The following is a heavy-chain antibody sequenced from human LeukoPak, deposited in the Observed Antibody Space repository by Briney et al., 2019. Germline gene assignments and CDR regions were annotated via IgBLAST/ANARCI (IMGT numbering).Heavy chain of an antibody. CDR1: GFSLSGYW. J-gene: IGHJ4*02. D-gene: IGHD5-12*01. CDR2: LHADGNEK. CDR3: ARGGYSFDY. Sequence: PGGSLRLSCAASGFSLSGYWMSWVRQAPGKGLEWVARLHADGNEKYYVDSVKGRFTVSRDNAKNSLYLQMNSLRVEDTAVHYCARGGYSFDYLGQGTLVTVSS. V-gene: IGHV3-7*01.